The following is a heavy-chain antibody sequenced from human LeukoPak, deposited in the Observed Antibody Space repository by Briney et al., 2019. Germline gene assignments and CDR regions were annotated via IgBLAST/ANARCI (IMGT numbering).Heavy chain of an antibody. V-gene: IGHV3-23*01. CDR3: AKAPYSSSWRYYYYGMDV. D-gene: IGHD6-13*01. Sequence: GGSLRLSCAASGFTFSNYGMNWVRQAPGKGLEWVSAISGSGGSTYYADSVKGRFTISRDNSKNTLYLQMNSLRAEDTAVYYCAKAPYSSSWRYYYYGMDVWGQGTTVTVSS. J-gene: IGHJ6*02. CDR2: ISGSGGST. CDR1: GFTFSNYG.